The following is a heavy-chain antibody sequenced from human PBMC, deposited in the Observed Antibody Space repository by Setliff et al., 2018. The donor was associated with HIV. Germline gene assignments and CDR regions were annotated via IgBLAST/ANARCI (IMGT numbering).Heavy chain of an antibody. CDR2: IYPGDSDT. CDR1: GYSFTTFW. J-gene: IGHJ3*02. Sequence: LGESLKISCKGSGYSFTTFWIAWARQMPGKGLEWMGIIYPGDSDTRYSPSFQGQVTISADKSINTAYLQWSSLKASDTAMYYCARRETPAGYGTSNCYIYAFDIWGQGTMVTVSS. D-gene: IGHD2-2*02. CDR3: ARRETPAGYGTSNCYIYAFDI. V-gene: IGHV5-51*01.